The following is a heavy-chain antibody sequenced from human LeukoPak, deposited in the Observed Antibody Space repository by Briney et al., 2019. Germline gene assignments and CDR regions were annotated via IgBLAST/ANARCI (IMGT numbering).Heavy chain of an antibody. CDR3: ARGSPDHDY. CDR2: ISSSGSTI. Sequence: GGSLRLSCAASGFTFSSYGMHWVRQAPGKGLEWVSYISSSGSTIYYADSVKGRFTISRDNAKNSLYLQMNSLRAEDAAVYYCARGSPDHDYWGQGTLVTVSS. J-gene: IGHJ4*02. V-gene: IGHV3-48*04. D-gene: IGHD1-14*01. CDR1: GFTFSSYG.